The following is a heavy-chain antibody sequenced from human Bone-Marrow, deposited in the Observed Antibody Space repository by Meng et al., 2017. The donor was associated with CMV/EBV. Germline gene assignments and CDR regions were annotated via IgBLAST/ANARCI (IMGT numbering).Heavy chain of an antibody. D-gene: IGHD2-15*01. CDR1: GGSFSNYR. J-gene: IGHJ4*02. Sequence: SVKVSCKASGGSFSNYRLNWVRQVPGQGFQWMGGIIPILGIPDYPENFQGRVTITADTSTDTAYMHLSSLRLEDTAVYYCARGARLGYCSGANCYFNDFWGQGTWVTVSS. CDR2: IIPILGIP. CDR3: ARGARLGYCSGANCYFNDF. V-gene: IGHV1-69*10.